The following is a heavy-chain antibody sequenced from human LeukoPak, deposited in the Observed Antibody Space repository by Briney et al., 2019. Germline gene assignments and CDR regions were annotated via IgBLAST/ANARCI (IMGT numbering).Heavy chain of an antibody. V-gene: IGHV3-48*03. J-gene: IGHJ4*02. Sequence: GGSLRLSCAASGFTFSTYQMNWVRQAPGKGLGWVSYISGSGTTIYYADSVKGRFTISRDNAKNSLYLQMDSLRAEDTAVYYCARQFAYWGQGTLVTVSS. CDR2: ISGSGTTI. CDR1: GFTFSTYQ. CDR3: ARQFAY.